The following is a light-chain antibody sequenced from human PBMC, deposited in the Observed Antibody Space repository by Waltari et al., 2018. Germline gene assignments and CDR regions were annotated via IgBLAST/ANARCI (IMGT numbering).Light chain of an antibody. CDR1: QDIRDD. Sequence: AIQMTQSPSSLSASVGDSVTITCRASQDIRDDLGWYQQKPGKAPNLLIYAASTCQSGFPSRFSGSGSGTDFTLTINSLQPEDFATYYCLQDYLYPWTFGQGTKVEI. V-gene: IGKV1-6*01. J-gene: IGKJ1*01. CDR3: LQDYLYPWT. CDR2: AAS.